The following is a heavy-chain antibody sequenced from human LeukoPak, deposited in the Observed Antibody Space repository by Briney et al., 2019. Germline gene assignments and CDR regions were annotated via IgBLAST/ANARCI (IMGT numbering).Heavy chain of an antibody. CDR3: ARDPNSSWYYFDY. V-gene: IGHV3-21*01. CDR1: GFTFSSYS. D-gene: IGHD6-13*01. CDR2: ISSSSSYI. Sequence: GGSLRLSCAASGFTFSSYSMIWVRQAPGKGLEWVSSISSSSSYIYYADSVKGRFTISRDNAKNSLYLQMNSLRAEDTAVYYCARDPNSSWYYFDYWGQGTLVTVSS. J-gene: IGHJ4*02.